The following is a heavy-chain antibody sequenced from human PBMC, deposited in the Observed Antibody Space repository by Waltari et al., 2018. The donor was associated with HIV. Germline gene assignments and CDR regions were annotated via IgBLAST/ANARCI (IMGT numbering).Heavy chain of an antibody. Sequence: QVQLQESGPRLVQPSPTPSPTCSLSTAPISRGSFYWCWLRQPAGRGLGWVGRSYTSGGGNFSPSTESRGVMEVEESRNQCSIELFSVTASDTAVYLCAREGAFGPEYGSGWSTGWSRGGWFDPWGRGTLVVVSS. CDR2: SYTSGGG. V-gene: IGHV4-61*02. D-gene: IGHD6-19*01. J-gene: IGHJ5*02. CDR3: AREGAFGPEYGSGWSTGWSRGGWFDP. CDR1: TAPISRGSFY.